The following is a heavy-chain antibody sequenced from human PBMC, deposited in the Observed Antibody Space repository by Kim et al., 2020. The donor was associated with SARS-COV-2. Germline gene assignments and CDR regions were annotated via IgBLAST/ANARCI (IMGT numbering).Heavy chain of an antibody. D-gene: IGHD4-4*01. CDR3: ARDMNPTVYDY. J-gene: IGHJ4*02. CDR2: KT. V-gene: IGHV1-3*01. Sequence: KTKYSQTFKGRVTITRDTSANTAYMDLRSLTSEDTAIYYCARDMNPTVYDYWGQGTLVTVSS.